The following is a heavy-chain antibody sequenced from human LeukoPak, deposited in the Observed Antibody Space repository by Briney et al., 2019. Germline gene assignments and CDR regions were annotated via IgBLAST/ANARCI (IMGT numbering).Heavy chain of an antibody. J-gene: IGHJ4*02. CDR2: ISGYNGNT. D-gene: IGHD5-12*01. CDR3: ARDQGAYGANFGY. V-gene: IGHV1-18*01. Sequence: DSVKVSCKASGYRITSYGLSWVRQAPGQGLEWMGWISGYNGNTKYAQKLQDRVTMTTDTPTSTAYMELRSLTSDDTAVYYCARDQGAYGANFGYWGQGTLVTVSS. CDR1: GYRITSYG.